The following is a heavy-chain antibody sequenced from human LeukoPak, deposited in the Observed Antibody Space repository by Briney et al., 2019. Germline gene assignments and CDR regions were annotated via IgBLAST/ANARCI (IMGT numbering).Heavy chain of an antibody. CDR2: MSYTGDNK. V-gene: IGHV3-30-3*01. CDR1: GFTFNIYW. Sequence: GGSLRLSCAASGFTFNIYWMSWVRQAPGKGLEWVAVMSYTGDNKYYADSVKGRFTISRDNSKNALYLQMNSLRADDTAIYYCARDPRGYSLPGFDYWGQGTLVTVSS. D-gene: IGHD3-22*01. CDR3: ARDPRGYSLPGFDY. J-gene: IGHJ4*02.